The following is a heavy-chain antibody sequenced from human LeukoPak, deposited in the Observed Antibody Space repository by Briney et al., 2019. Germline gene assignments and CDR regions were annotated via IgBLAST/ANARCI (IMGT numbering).Heavy chain of an antibody. D-gene: IGHD2-8*02. CDR2: DTSSTHST. CDR3: SKAPLGACAGAVCYYLDV. Sequence: GGSLRLSCTASGFSISHYAMSWVRQAPGKGLEWVSADTSSTHSTYYATSVTGRFTISRDNSMNTLYLQMNSLRADDTAVYYCSKAPLGACAGAVCYYLDVWGKGTTVIVSS. V-gene: IGHV3-23*01. CDR1: GFSISHYA. J-gene: IGHJ6*03.